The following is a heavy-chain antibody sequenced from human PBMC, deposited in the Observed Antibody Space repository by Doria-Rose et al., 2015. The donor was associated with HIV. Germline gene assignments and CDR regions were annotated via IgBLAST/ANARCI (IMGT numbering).Heavy chain of an antibody. D-gene: IGHD3-3*01. Sequence: QVQRVESGPGLVKPSETLSLTCSVSGASVSSRGYYWNWIRQVPGKGLESLGYTYYTGTSDYSPSLKSRLNMAVDTSKNQFSLKLSLVTVADTAVYYCARMGSYRELDYWGQGALVIVSA. CDR1: GASVSSRGYY. CDR2: TYYTGTS. V-gene: IGHV4-31*03. J-gene: IGHJ4*02. CDR3: ARMGSYRELDY.